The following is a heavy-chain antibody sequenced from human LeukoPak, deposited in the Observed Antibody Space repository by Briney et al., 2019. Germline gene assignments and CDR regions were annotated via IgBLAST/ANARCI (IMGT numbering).Heavy chain of an antibody. CDR2: IYYSGST. V-gene: IGHV4-59*08. CDR1: GGSISSYY. D-gene: IGHD3-10*01. CDR3: ARHKITRYYYGSGSYFDY. Sequence: SETLSLTCTVSGGSISSYYWSWIRQPPGKGLEWIGYIYYSGSTNYNPSLKSRVTISVDTSKNQFSLKLSSVTAADTAVYYCARHKITRYYYGSGSYFDYWGQGTLVTVSS. J-gene: IGHJ4*02.